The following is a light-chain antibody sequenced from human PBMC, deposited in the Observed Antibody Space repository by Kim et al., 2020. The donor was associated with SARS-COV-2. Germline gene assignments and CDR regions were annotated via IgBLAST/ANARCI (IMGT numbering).Light chain of an antibody. CDR1: QSVLYSSNNKNY. J-gene: IGKJ2*01. CDR3: QQYYSTPQT. CDR2: WAS. Sequence: DIVMTQSPDSLAVSLGERATINCKSSQSVLYSSNNKNYLAWYQQKPGQPPKLLIYWASTRESGVPDRFSGSGYGTDFTLTISSLQAEDVAVYYCQQYYSTPQTFGQGTKLEI. V-gene: IGKV4-1*01.